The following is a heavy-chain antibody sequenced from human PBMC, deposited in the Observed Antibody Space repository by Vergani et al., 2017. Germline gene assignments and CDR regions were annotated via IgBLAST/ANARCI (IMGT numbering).Heavy chain of an antibody. CDR3: ARDPGLIYSYGYAPMWWFDP. V-gene: IGHV3-33*01. J-gene: IGHJ5*02. CDR1: GFTFSSYG. CDR2: IWYDGSNK. D-gene: IGHD5-18*01. Sequence: QVQLVESGGGVVQPGRSLRLSCAASGFTFSSYGMHWVRQAPGTGLEWVAVIWYDGSNKYYADSVKGRFTISRDNSKNTLYLQMNSPRAEDTAVYYCARDPGLIYSYGYAPMWWFDPWGQGTLVTVSS.